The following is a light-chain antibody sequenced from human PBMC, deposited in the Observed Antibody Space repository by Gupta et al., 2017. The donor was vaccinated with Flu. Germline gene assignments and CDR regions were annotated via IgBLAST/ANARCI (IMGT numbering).Light chain of an antibody. Sequence: SITISCTGTSSDVGGSDFVSWYQQHPGKAPKLIIYDVNYRPSGVSTRFSGSKSGNTASLTISRLQAEDEAHYYCSSHTINTSWMFGGGTKVTVL. V-gene: IGLV2-14*04. CDR3: SSHTINTSWM. CDR1: SSDVGGSDF. CDR2: DVN. J-gene: IGLJ3*02.